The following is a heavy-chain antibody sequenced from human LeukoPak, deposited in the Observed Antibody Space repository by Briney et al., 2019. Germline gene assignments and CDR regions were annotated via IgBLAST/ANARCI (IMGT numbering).Heavy chain of an antibody. Sequence: GGSLKLSCAASGFSLSDYAVHWVRPGSGKGLEWVGRVRDKGNTYATAYAESVKGRFTISRDDSNNTAYLQMNSLKIEDTAVYYCARLDYDGTNYPISFDCWGQGTLVTVSS. CDR1: GFSLSDYA. CDR3: ARLDYDGTNYPISFDC. D-gene: IGHD3-22*01. V-gene: IGHV3-73*01. CDR2: VRDKGNTYAT. J-gene: IGHJ4*02.